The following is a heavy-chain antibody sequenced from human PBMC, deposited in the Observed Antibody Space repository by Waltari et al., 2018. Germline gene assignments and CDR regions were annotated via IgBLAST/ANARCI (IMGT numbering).Heavy chain of an antibody. CDR1: GFTVGNNF. V-gene: IGHV3-53*01. CDR3: AKVDNVGLNNY. Sequence: EVQLVESGGDLIQPGGSLRLSCAASGFTVGNNFMGWVRQAPGKGLEWVSVIDSGGSTTYIDSVRGRFTIARDSSKNTLYLQMNSLRAEDTAVYYCAKVDNVGLNNYWGQGTLVTVSS. D-gene: IGHD1-1*01. CDR2: IDSGGST. J-gene: IGHJ4*02.